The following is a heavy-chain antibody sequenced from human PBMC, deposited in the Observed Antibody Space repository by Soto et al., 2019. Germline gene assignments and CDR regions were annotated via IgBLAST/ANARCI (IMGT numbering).Heavy chain of an antibody. CDR2: IDWDDDK. Sequence: SGPTLVNPTQTLTLTCTFSGFSLSTSGMCVSWIRQPPGKALEWLARIDWDDDKYYSTSLKTRLTISKHPSNNPVVLTMTNMDIVDTAPYSCAQGSVPSGLDVRAQGTTVPVSS. CDR3: AQGSVPSGLDV. V-gene: IGHV2-70*12. J-gene: IGHJ6*02. D-gene: IGHD6-6*01. CDR1: GFSLSTSGMC.